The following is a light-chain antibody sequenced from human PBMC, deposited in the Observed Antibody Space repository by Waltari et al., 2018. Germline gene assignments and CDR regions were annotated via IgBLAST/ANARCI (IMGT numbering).Light chain of an antibody. Sequence: QSALTQPASVSGSPGQSITISCTGSSSDVGTYKFVPWYQQHPGKAPKLMIYEINQRPSGISNRCSGSNCGNTAVLTISGLQTDDEADYYCCSYVTGDTWVFGGGTRVAVL. CDR3: CSYVTGDTWV. V-gene: IGLV2-23*02. J-gene: IGLJ3*02. CDR1: SSDVGTYKF. CDR2: EIN.